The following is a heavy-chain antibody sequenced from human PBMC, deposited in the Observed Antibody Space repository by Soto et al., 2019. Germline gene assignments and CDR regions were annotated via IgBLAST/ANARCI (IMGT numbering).Heavy chain of an antibody. V-gene: IGHV3-23*01. D-gene: IGHD1-1*01. Sequence: SCAASGFTFSRYAMGWVRQAPGKGLEWVSVISGSGGNIHYADSVKGRFTISRDNSKNTLYLQMNSLRVEDTAVYNCATQDFRGTTGTTWGQGTLVTVSS. J-gene: IGHJ4*02. CDR2: ISGSGGNI. CDR1: GFTFSRYA. CDR3: ATQDFRGTTGTT.